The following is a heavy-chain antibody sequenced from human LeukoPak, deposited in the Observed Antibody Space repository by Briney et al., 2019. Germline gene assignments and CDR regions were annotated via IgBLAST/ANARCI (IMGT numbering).Heavy chain of an antibody. D-gene: IGHD6-13*01. CDR3: ARERGSSSWYRNFDF. J-gene: IGHJ4*02. CDR2: INPNSGGT. V-gene: IGHV1-2*02. Sequence: GASVKVSCKASGYTFTVYYMHWVRQAPGQGLEWMGWINPNSGGTNYAQKFQGRVTMTRDTSISTAYMELSRLRSDDTAVYYCARERGSSSWYRNFDFWGQGTLVTVSS. CDR1: GYTFTVYY.